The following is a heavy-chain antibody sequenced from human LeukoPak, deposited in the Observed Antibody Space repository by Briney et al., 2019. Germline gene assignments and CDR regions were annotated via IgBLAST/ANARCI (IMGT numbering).Heavy chain of an antibody. Sequence: EASVKVSCKASGYILTNYYMHWVRQAPGQGLEWMGIINPSDGGTSYAQNFQDRVTMTRDTSISTAYMELSRLRSDDTAVYYCASTRTYCGGDCSWGDAFDIWGQGTMVTVSS. CDR3: ASTRTYCGGDCSWGDAFDI. CDR2: INPSDGGT. CDR1: GYILTNYY. J-gene: IGHJ3*02. V-gene: IGHV1-46*01. D-gene: IGHD2-21*02.